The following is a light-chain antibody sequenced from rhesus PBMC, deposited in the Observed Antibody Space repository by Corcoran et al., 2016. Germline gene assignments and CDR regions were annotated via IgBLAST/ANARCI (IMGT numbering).Light chain of an antibody. CDR2: DAS. Sequence: EIVMTQSPATLSLSPGERATLPCRASQSVTSRLAWYQQKPGQAPRLLIYDASRRATGIPDRVRGSGAGTEFTLTIISLESKDVGVYYCQQDYSWPPFPFGPGTKLDIK. J-gene: IGKJ3*01. V-gene: IGKV3-17*03. CDR1: QSVTSR. CDR3: QQDYSWPPFP.